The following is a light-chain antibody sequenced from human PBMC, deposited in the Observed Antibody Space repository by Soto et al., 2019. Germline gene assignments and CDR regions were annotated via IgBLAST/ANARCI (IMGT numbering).Light chain of an antibody. CDR3: EQYDSAPFT. J-gene: IGKJ3*01. CDR1: QGISNY. V-gene: IGKV1-27*01. CDR2: AAS. Sequence: IDMTRAVYCMSAALGGRRTINHRASQGISNYLAWYQQKPGKVPKLLIYAASTLRSGVPSRFSGSGSVTDFPLTIYSMQPEDVQSYYCEQYDSAPFTFGAGTKVDIK.